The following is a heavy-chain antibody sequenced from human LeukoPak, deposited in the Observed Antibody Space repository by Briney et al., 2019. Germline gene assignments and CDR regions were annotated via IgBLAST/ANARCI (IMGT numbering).Heavy chain of an antibody. V-gene: IGHV1-46*01. Sequence: ASVKVSCKASGYTFTSYYMHWVRQAPGQGLEWMGIINPSGGSTSYAQKFQGRVTISVDTSKNQFSLKLSSVTAADTAVYYCASRVHYYGSDRSRLGDVWGKGTTVTVSS. CDR1: GYTFTSYY. CDR2: INPSGGST. J-gene: IGHJ6*04. D-gene: IGHD3-10*01. CDR3: ASRVHYYGSDRSRLGDV.